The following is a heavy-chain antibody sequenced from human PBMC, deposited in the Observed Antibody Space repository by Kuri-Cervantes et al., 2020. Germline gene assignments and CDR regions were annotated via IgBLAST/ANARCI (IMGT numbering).Heavy chain of an antibody. Sequence: SETLSLTCTVSGGSISSGGYYWSWIRQHPGKGLEWIGYIYYSGSTYYNPSLKSRVTISVDTSKNQLSLKLSSVTAADTAVYYCARHYDFWSGYYDYWGQGTLVTVSS. CDR2: IYYSGST. V-gene: IGHV4-39*01. CDR3: ARHYDFWSGYYDY. CDR1: GGSISSGGYY. D-gene: IGHD3-3*01. J-gene: IGHJ4*02.